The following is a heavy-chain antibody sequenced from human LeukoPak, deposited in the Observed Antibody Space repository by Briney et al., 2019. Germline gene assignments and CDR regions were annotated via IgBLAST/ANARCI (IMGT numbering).Heavy chain of an antibody. Sequence: GGSLRLSCAASGFTFTNFGLHWVRQAPGRGLEWVAVKWYDGSKKYYADSVKGRYTISRDNSKNTLYLQMNSLRADDTSVYYCARDYYDRSGYFYFDSWGQGTLVTVSS. CDR1: GFTFTNFG. V-gene: IGHV3-33*01. J-gene: IGHJ4*02. CDR2: KWYDGSKK. CDR3: ARDYYDRSGYFYFDS. D-gene: IGHD3-22*01.